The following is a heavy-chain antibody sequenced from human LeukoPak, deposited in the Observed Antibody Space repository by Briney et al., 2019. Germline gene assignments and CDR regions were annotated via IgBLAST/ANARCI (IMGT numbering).Heavy chain of an antibody. CDR1: GGSFSGYY. CDR2: INHSGST. D-gene: IGHD3-10*01. J-gene: IGHJ5*02. Sequence: SETLSLTCAVYGGSFSGYYWSWIRQPPGKGLEWIGEINHSGSTNYNPSLKSRVTISVDMSKNQFSLKLSSVTAADTAVYYCARVGEGRWIYYYGSGSYFDWFDPWGQGTLVTVSS. V-gene: IGHV4-34*01. CDR3: ARVGEGRWIYYYGSGSYFDWFDP.